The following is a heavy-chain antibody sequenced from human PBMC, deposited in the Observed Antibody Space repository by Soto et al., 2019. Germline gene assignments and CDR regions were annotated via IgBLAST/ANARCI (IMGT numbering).Heavy chain of an antibody. CDR1: GYSFTSYW. V-gene: IGHV5-10-1*01. CDR2: INPSDSYT. J-gene: IGHJ5*02. Sequence: EVQLVQSGAEVKKPGESLRISCNGSGYSFTSYWITWVRQMPGKGLEWMGRINPSDSYTNYSPSFQGHVTISADKSISTAYLQWSSLKASDTAMYYCASRDGYSSGWYDNWFDPWGQGTLVTVSS. CDR3: ASRDGYSSGWYDNWFDP. D-gene: IGHD6-19*01.